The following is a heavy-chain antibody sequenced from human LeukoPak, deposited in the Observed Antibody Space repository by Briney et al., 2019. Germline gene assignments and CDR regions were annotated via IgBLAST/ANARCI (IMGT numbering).Heavy chain of an antibody. CDR3: ASGSSGWDPY. J-gene: IGHJ4*02. Sequence: PSETLSLTCTVSGGSISSGYYYWSWIRQPPGKGLEWIGYIYHSGSTYYNPSLKSRVTISVDGSKNQISLKLSSVTAADTAVYYCASGSSGWDPYWGQGTLVTVSS. D-gene: IGHD6-19*01. CDR2: IYHSGST. V-gene: IGHV4-30-2*01. CDR1: GGSISSGYYY.